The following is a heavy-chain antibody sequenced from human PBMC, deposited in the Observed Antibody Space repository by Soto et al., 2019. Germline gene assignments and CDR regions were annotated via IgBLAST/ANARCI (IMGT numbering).Heavy chain of an antibody. J-gene: IGHJ3*02. CDR3: ARGVVLRYFDWLRDAFDI. CDR2: INHSGST. V-gene: IGHV4-34*01. D-gene: IGHD3-9*01. CDR1: GGSFSGYY. Sequence: QVQLQQWGAGLLKPSETLSLTCAVYGGSFSGYYWSWIRQPPGKGLEWIGEINHSGSTNYNPSLKSRVTISVDTSKNQFSLKLSSVTAADTAVYYCARGVVLRYFDWLRDAFDIWGQGTMVTVSS.